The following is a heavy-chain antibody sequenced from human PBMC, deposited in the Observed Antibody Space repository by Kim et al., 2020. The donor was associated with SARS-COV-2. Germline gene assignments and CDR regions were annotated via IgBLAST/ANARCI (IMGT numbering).Heavy chain of an antibody. Sequence: GWSLRLSCVASGFTFSTFWMSWVRQAPGKGLEWVANINQHGSETKYVDSVKGRFTIFRDNGKDSVYLQMNNLRAEDRAVYYCARDAWAQGWTDGFDYWGQGTLVTVSS. CDR3: ARDAWAQGWTDGFDY. J-gene: IGHJ4*02. CDR2: INQHGSET. D-gene: IGHD1-26*01. V-gene: IGHV3-7*01. CDR1: GFTFSTFW.